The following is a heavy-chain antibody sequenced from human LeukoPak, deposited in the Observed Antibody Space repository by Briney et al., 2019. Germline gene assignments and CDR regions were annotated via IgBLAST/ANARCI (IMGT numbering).Heavy chain of an antibody. CDR3: AKDALLRYFDWLSPTDY. Sequence: GGSLRLSCAASGFTFSSYAMSWVRQAPGKGLEWVSAISGSGGSTYYADSVKGRFTISRDNSKNTLYLQMNSLRAEDTAVYYCAKDALLRYFDWLSPTDYWGQXTLVTVSS. CDR1: GFTFSSYA. J-gene: IGHJ4*02. V-gene: IGHV3-23*01. D-gene: IGHD3-9*01. CDR2: ISGSGGST.